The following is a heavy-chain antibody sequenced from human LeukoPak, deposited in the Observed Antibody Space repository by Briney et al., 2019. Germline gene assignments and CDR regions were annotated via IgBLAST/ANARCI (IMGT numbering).Heavy chain of an antibody. J-gene: IGHJ1*01. CDR1: GGTFSSYA. D-gene: IGHD6-19*01. V-gene: IGHV1-69*06. CDR3: ARGNSSGSKYFQH. CDR2: IIPIFGTA. Sequence: SVKVSCKASGGTFSSYAISWVRQAPGQGLEWMGGIIPIFGTANYAQKFQGRVTITADKSTSTAYMELSSLRSEDTAVYYCARGNSSGSKYFQHWGQGTLSPSPQ.